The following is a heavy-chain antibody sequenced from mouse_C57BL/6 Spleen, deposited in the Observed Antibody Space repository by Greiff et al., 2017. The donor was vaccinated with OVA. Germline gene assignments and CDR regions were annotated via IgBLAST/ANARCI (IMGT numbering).Heavy chain of an antibody. CDR2: INPNNGGT. CDR1: GYTFTDYN. Sequence: EVQLVESGPELVKPGASVKMSCKASGYTFTDYNMHWVKQSHGKSLEWIGYINPNNGGTSYNQKFKGKATLTVNKSSSTAYMELRSLTSEDSAVYYCARSYYGNYAYAMDYWGQGTSVTVSS. CDR3: ARSYYGNYAYAMDY. J-gene: IGHJ4*01. D-gene: IGHD2-1*01. V-gene: IGHV1-22*01.